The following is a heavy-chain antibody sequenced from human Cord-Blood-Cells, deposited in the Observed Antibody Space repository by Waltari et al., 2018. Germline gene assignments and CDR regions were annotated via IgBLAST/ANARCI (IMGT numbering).Heavy chain of an antibody. Sequence: QVQLVQSGAEVKKPGSSVKVSCKASGGTFSSYAISWVRQAPGQGLEWMGGIIPIFGTANYAQKFQGRVTITADESTSTSYMELSSLRSEDTAVYYCVLRRLGIAGFDYWGQGTLVTVSS. CDR1: GGTFSSYA. V-gene: IGHV1-69*01. CDR2: IIPIFGTA. CDR3: VLRRLGIAGFDY. J-gene: IGHJ4*02. D-gene: IGHD7-27*01.